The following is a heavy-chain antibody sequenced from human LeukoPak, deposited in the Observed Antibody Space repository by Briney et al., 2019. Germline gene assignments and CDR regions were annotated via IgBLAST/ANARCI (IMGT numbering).Heavy chain of an antibody. CDR2: IYYSGST. V-gene: IGHV4-39*07. CDR3: ASGYYYDSSGYYGDSPFDY. Sequence: SETLSLTCTVSGGSISSSSYYWGWIRQPPGKGLEWIGSIYYSGSTYYNPSLKSRVTISVDTSKNQFSLKLSSVTAADTAVYYCASGYYYDSSGYYGDSPFDYWGQGTLVTVSS. D-gene: IGHD3-22*01. CDR1: GGSISSSSYY. J-gene: IGHJ4*02.